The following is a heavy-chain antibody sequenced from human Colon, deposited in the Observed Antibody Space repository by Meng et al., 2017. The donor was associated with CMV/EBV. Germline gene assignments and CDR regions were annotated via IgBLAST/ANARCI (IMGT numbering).Heavy chain of an antibody. CDR1: GVTFSDYA. D-gene: IGHD2-8*01. CDR2: ISASGGGI. J-gene: IGHJ4*02. V-gene: IGHV3-23*01. Sequence: CAASGVTFSDYAMSWVRQAPGKGLEWVSDISASGGGIYYADSVKDRFTISRDNSKNILYLQLNSLRVEDTAVYYCAKVGDNVLGYFDYWGQGTLVTVSS. CDR3: AKVGDNVLGYFDY.